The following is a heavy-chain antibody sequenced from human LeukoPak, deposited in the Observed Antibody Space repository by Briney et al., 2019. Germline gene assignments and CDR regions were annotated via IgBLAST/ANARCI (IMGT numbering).Heavy chain of an antibody. J-gene: IGHJ4*02. D-gene: IGHD1-26*01. CDR1: GYTFTTYA. CDR2: INAGNGNT. Sequence: ASVKVSCKASGYTFTTYAIHWVRQAPGQRLEWMGWINAGNGNTKYSQKFQGRVTITRDTSASTAYMELSSLRSEDTAVYYCARAWESIAGYYFDYWGQGTLVTVSS. CDR3: ARAWESIAGYYFDY. V-gene: IGHV1-3*01.